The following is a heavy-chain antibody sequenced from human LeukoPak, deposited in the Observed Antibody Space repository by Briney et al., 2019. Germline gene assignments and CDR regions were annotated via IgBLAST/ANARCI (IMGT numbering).Heavy chain of an antibody. D-gene: IGHD3-10*01. CDR3: ARDYYGSGSYYNHFYGMDV. V-gene: IGHV4-59*01. J-gene: IGHJ6*02. CDR1: GGSISGYY. Sequence: SETLSLICTVSGGSISGYYWNWIRQPPGKGLVGIGYIHYRGSTNCNPSLESRVTISLDTSKNQFSLKLNSVTAADTAVYYCARDYYGSGSYYNHFYGMDVWAKGPRSPSP. CDR2: IHYRGST.